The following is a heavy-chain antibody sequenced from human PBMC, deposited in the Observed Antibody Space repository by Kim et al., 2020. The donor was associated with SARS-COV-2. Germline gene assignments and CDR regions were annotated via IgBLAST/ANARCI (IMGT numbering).Heavy chain of an antibody. D-gene: IGHD6-6*01. Sequence: ASVKVSCKVSGYTLTELSMHWVRQAPGKGLEWMGGFDPEDGETIYAQKFQGRVTMTEDTSTDTAYMELSSLRSEDTAVYYCATGWFVAARPRGFDYWGQGTLVTVSS. J-gene: IGHJ4*02. CDR1: GYTLTELS. CDR3: ATGWFVAARPRGFDY. V-gene: IGHV1-24*01. CDR2: FDPEDGET.